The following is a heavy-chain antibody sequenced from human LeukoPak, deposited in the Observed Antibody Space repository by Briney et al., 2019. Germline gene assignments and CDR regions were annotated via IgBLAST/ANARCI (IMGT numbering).Heavy chain of an antibody. D-gene: IGHD6-19*01. CDR2: IIPIFGTA. Sequence: SVKVSCKASGGTFSSYAISWVRQTPGQGLEWMGGIIPIFGTANYAQKFQGRVTITADESTSTAYMELSSLRSEDTAVYYCARYSGYSSGYTYYFDYWGQGTLVTVSS. CDR1: GGTFSSYA. V-gene: IGHV1-69*13. J-gene: IGHJ4*02. CDR3: ARYSGYSSGYTYYFDY.